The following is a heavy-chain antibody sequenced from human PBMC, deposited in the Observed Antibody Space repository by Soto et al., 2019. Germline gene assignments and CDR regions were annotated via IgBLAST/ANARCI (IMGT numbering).Heavy chain of an antibody. J-gene: IGHJ4*02. CDR3: AAIPCTMGYCSGGSPN. CDR1: GFTFSSYG. Sequence: GGSLRLSCAASGFTFSSYGMHWVRQAPGKGLEWVAVISYDGSNKYYADTVKGRFTISRDKSKNTLYLQMNSLRAEDTAVYYCAAIPCTMGYCSGGSPNWGQGTLVTVSS. D-gene: IGHD2-15*01. CDR2: ISYDGSNK. V-gene: IGHV3-30*03.